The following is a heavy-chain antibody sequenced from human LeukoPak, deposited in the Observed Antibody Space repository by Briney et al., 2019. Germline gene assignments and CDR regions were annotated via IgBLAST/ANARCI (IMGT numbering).Heavy chain of an antibody. CDR3: ARDSVPRAFDI. Sequence: GGSLRLSCAASGFTFSSYSMNLVRQAPGKGLEWVSSISSSSSYIYYADSVKGRFTISRDNAKNSLYLQMNSLRAEDTAVYYCARDSVPRAFDIWGQGTMVTVSS. D-gene: IGHD2-2*01. V-gene: IGHV3-21*01. CDR1: GFTFSSYS. CDR2: ISSSSSYI. J-gene: IGHJ3*02.